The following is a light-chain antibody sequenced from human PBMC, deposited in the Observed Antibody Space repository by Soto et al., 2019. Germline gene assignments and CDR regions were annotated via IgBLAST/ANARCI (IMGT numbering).Light chain of an antibody. J-gene: IGKJ4*01. CDR1: QSVSNN. Sequence: EIVMTQSPATLSVSPGERVTLSCRASQSVSNNLAWYQQKPGQAPRFLIYGATATATGIPASISGSGSGTEFTLTISSLQSEDFAVYYCQQHNDWPLTFGGGTKVEIK. CDR2: GAT. CDR3: QQHNDWPLT. V-gene: IGKV3D-15*01.